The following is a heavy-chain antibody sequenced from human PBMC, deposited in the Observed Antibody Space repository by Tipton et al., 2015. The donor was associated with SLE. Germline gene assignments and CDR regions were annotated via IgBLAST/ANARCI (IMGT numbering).Heavy chain of an antibody. D-gene: IGHD1-26*01. CDR2: LYSGSST. CDR1: GFTFSSYW. J-gene: IGHJ6*03. Sequence: SLRLSCAASGFTFSSYWMHWVRQAPGKGLEWVSVLYSGSSTYYADSVKGRFTISRDNSKNTLYLQMNSLRAEDTALYYCARGWGGQGYYYMDVWGKGTTVTVSS. CDR3: ARGWGGQGYYYMDV. V-gene: IGHV3-53*01.